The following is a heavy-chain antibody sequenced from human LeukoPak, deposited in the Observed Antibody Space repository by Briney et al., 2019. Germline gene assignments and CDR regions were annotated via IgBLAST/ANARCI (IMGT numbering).Heavy chain of an antibody. Sequence: GGSLRLSCAASGFTFSSYWMSWVRQAPGKGLEWVANIKQDGSEKYYVDSVKGRFTISRDNAKNSLYLQMNSLRAEDTAVYYCARDGRSPYYYDSSGFDYWGQGTLVTVSS. V-gene: IGHV3-7*01. D-gene: IGHD3-22*01. CDR1: GFTFSSYW. J-gene: IGHJ4*02. CDR3: ARDGRSPYYYDSSGFDY. CDR2: IKQDGSEK.